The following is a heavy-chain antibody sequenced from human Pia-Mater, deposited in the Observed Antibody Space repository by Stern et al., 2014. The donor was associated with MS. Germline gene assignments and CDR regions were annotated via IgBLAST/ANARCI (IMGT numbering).Heavy chain of an antibody. V-gene: IGHV3-48*02. J-gene: IGHJ4*02. CDR1: GFTFSRFS. D-gene: IGHD1-1*01. Sequence: EVHLVESGGGLVERGGSLRLSCAASGFTFSRFSMNWVRQAPGKGLEWVTYITGSSSTVYYADSVKGRFTVSRDNTKNSVFLQMNSLRDEDTALYYCVRDRRDNDLQDYFDYWGQGTLVTVSS. CDR2: ITGSSSTV. CDR3: VRDRRDNDLQDYFDY.